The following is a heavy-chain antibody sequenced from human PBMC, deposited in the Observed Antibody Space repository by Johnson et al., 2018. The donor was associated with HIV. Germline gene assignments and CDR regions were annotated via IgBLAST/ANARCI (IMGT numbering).Heavy chain of an antibody. CDR2: ISVSGDPI. V-gene: IGHV3-11*01. J-gene: IGHJ3*02. CDR1: GFTFSDYY. Sequence: QVQLVESGGRLVKPGGSLRLSCVASGFTFSDYYMSWIRQAPGKGLEWVSYISVSGDPIYSADSVKGRFTISRDNSKNSLYLQMNSLRTEDTALYYCVKGRRWLPYGGAFDIWGQGTMVTVSS. D-gene: IGHD4-23*01. CDR3: VKGRRWLPYGGAFDI.